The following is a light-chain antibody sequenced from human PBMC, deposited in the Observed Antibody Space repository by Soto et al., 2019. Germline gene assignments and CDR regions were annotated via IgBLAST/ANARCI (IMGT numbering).Light chain of an antibody. Sequence: QSALTQPASVSGSPGQSITISCTGTSSDVGGYNYVCWYQQHPGKAPKLMIYEVSNRPSGVSNRFSGSKSGNTASLTISGLQSEDEADYYCSSYTSNSTLVVFGGGTKLTV. CDR1: SSDVGGYNY. V-gene: IGLV2-14*01. CDR3: SSYTSNSTLVV. J-gene: IGLJ2*01. CDR2: EVS.